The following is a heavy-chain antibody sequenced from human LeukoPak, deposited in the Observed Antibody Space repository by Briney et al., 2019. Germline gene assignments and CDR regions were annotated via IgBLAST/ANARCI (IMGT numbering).Heavy chain of an antibody. Sequence: HPGGSLRLSCAASGFTFSSYGMSWVRQAPGKGLEWVSAISGSGGRTYYADSVKGRFTISRDNSKNTLYLQINSLRAEDTAVYYCAKDPFVYYGDYIIRWGQGTLVIVSS. V-gene: IGHV3-23*01. CDR1: GFTFSSYG. CDR3: AKDPFVYYGDYIIR. D-gene: IGHD4-17*01. CDR2: ISGSGGRT. J-gene: IGHJ4*02.